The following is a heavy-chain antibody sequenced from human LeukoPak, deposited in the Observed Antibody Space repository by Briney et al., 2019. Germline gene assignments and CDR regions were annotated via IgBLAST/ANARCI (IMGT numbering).Heavy chain of an antibody. Sequence: PSETLSLTCTVSGGSISSYYWSWIRQPPGKGLEWIGYIYYSGSTNYNPSLKGRVTISVDTSKNQFSLKLSSVTAADTAVYYCARGNGYSGYDGEGFDYWGQGTLVTVSS. J-gene: IGHJ4*02. CDR3: ARGNGYSGYDGEGFDY. CDR2: IYYSGST. V-gene: IGHV4-59*08. CDR1: GGSISSYY. D-gene: IGHD5-12*01.